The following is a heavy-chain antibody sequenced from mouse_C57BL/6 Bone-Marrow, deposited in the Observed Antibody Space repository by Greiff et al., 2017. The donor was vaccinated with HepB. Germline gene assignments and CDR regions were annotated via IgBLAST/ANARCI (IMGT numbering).Heavy chain of an antibody. J-gene: IGHJ2*01. CDR1: GFTFSSYG. D-gene: IGHD1-1*01. V-gene: IGHV5-6*01. CDR3: ARHNNYYGSSYVSYFDY. CDR2: ISSGGSYT. Sequence: EVKLVESGGDLVKPGGSLKLSCAASGFTFSSYGMSWVRQTPDKRLEWVATISSGGSYTYYPDSVKGRFTISRDNAKNTLYLQMSSLKSEDTAMYYCARHNNYYGSSYVSYFDYWGQGTTLTVSS.